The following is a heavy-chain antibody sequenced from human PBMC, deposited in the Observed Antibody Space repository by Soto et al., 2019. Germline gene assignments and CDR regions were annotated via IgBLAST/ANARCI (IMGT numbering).Heavy chain of an antibody. CDR3: ARGRNFRHVGVALDN. J-gene: IGHJ3*02. CDR2: ISHSGRA. V-gene: IGHV4-38-2*01. CDR1: GFSIQTSYF. Sequence: SETLSITCGFSGFSIQTSYFWGWIRQPPGKGLEWIGLISHSGRAISHPSFASRATISLDTTNNAFSLTLKSVTAADTGVYYCARGRNFRHVGVALDNWGQGTMVTV. D-gene: IGHD3-10*01.